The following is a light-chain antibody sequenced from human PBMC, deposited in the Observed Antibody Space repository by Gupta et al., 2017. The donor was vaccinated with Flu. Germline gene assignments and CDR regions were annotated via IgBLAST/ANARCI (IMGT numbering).Light chain of an antibody. CDR1: SSNIGTYT. CDR2: KNN. CDR3: AAWDDLFNGPV. Sequence: VLISCSGGSSNIGTYTSNWYQQLPGPAPKVLSYKNNARPSGVPDRFSGSKSGTYASLAISGLQSEDEAVYYCAAWDDLFNGPVFGTGTTVTVL. J-gene: IGLJ1*01. V-gene: IGLV1-44*01.